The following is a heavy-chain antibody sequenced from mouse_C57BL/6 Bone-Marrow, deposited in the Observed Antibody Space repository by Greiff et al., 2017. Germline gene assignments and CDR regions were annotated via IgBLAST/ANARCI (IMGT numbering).Heavy chain of an antibody. Sequence: VHLVESGAELVRPGASVTLSCKASGYTFTDYEMHWVKQTPVHGLEWIGAIDPETGGTAYNQKFKGKAILTADKSSSTAYMELRSLTSEDSAVYYCTLYGPEDYWGQGTTLTVSS. CDR1: GYTFTDYE. V-gene: IGHV1-15*01. J-gene: IGHJ2*01. CDR2: IDPETGGT. D-gene: IGHD1-1*01. CDR3: TLYGPEDY.